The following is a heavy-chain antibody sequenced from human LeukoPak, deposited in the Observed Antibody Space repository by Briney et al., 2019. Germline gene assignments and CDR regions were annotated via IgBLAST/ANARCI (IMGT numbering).Heavy chain of an antibody. D-gene: IGHD4-23*01. V-gene: IGHV5-51*01. CDR1: GYSFTSYW. CDR3: ARRVSKRGVVTPWLDY. CDR2: IYPGDSDT. J-gene: IGHJ4*02. Sequence: LGESLKISCKGSGYSFTSYWIGWVRQLPGKGLEWMGIIYPGDSDTRYSPSFQGQVTISADKSISTAYLQWSSLKASDTAMYYCARRVSKRGVVTPWLDYWGQGTLVTVSS.